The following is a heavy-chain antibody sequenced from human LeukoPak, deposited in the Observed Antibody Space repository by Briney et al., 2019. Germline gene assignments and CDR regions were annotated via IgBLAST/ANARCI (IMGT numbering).Heavy chain of an antibody. Sequence: PSETLSLTCTVSGGSISSYYWSWIRQPAGKGLEWIGRIDTSGTTNYNPSLKSRVTLSLDTSKNQCSLKVMSVTAADTAVYYCARAASGDAVYYYGSGRRYYSYYMDVWGKGTTVTISS. CDR3: ARAASGDAVYYYGSGRRYYSYYMDV. D-gene: IGHD3-10*01. CDR1: GGSISSYY. J-gene: IGHJ6*03. CDR2: IDTSGTT. V-gene: IGHV4-4*07.